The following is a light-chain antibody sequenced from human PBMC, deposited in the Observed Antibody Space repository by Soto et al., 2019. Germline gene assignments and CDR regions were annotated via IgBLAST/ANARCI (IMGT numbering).Light chain of an antibody. V-gene: IGKV3-20*01. J-gene: IGKJ4*01. Sequence: EIVMTQTPATLSVSPGERATLSCRASENIYTNLAWYQQKPGQAPRLLFYGASSRATGIPDRFSGSGSGTDFTLAISRLEPEDFAVYYCQQYGSSPPGVTFGGGTKVDI. CDR2: GAS. CDR1: ENIYTN. CDR3: QQYGSSPPGVT.